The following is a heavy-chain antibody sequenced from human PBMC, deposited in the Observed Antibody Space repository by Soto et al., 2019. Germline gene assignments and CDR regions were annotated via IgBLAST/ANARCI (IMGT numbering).Heavy chain of an antibody. CDR2: IFYSGTT. J-gene: IGHJ5*02. Sequence: SETLSLTCSLSGGAISDARLYWGWIRQSPGKGLEWVGSIFYSGTTFVNPSLQSRVTISVDTSENQFSLRLSSVTAADTALYYCARQKWEQPKWFDPWGQGTLVTVSS. CDR1: GGAISDARLY. CDR3: ARQKWEQPKWFDP. V-gene: IGHV4-39*01. D-gene: IGHD1-26*01.